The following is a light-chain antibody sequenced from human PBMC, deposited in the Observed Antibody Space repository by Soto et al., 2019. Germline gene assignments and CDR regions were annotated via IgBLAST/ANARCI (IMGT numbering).Light chain of an antibody. V-gene: IGKV1-5*01. Sequence: DIQMTQSPSALSASVGDRVTITCRASQSIKTWLAWYQRKPGRAPNLLIYDASSLQGGVPSRFSGSGSGTEFTLTISSLQPDDSATYYCQQYESYSWTFGQGTKVDIK. J-gene: IGKJ1*01. CDR2: DAS. CDR3: QQYESYSWT. CDR1: QSIKTW.